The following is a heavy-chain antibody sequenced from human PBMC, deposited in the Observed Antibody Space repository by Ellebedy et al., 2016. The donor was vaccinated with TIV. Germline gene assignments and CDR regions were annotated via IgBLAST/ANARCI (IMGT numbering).Heavy chain of an antibody. J-gene: IGHJ4*02. CDR2: IDWDDDK. CDR1: GFSLSPSGMC. D-gene: IGHD6-19*01. V-gene: IGHV2-70*11. Sequence: SGPTLVKPTQTLPLTCTFSGFSLSPSGMCVSWIRQPPGKALEWLARIDWDDDKYYSTSLKTRLTISKDTSKNQVVLTMTNMDPVDTATYYCARGAVAGTRYYFDYWGQGTLVTVSS. CDR3: ARGAVAGTRYYFDY.